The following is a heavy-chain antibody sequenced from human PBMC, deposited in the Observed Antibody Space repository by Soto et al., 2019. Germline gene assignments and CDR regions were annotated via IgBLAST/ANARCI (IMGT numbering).Heavy chain of an antibody. CDR3: ARDNSQNYRTPAASSWFHP. CDR2: INPSGDSR. Sequence: GASVKVSCKASGFSFSDYFMHWVRQAPGQGLEWMGIINPSGDSRNYAQKFQGRVTITRDTSTSTVYMDLRSLRYEDTAVYYCARDNSQNYRTPAASSWFHPWGQGTPVPVYS. J-gene: IGHJ5*02. D-gene: IGHD2-15*01. CDR1: GFSFSDYF. V-gene: IGHV1-46*01.